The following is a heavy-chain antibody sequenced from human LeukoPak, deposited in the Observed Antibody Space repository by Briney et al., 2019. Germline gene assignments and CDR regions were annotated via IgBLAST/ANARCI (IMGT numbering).Heavy chain of an antibody. Sequence: PGGSLRLSCAASGFTFSAYDMHWVRQATGRGLEWVSGIGTAGDTYYPDSVKGRFTISRDNSKNTLYPQMNSLRAEDTAVYNCAKAVIAAPGSPFDYWGQGTLVTVSS. J-gene: IGHJ4*02. CDR2: IGTAGDT. D-gene: IGHD6-13*01. CDR1: GFTFSAYD. V-gene: IGHV3-13*04. CDR3: AKAVIAAPGSPFDY.